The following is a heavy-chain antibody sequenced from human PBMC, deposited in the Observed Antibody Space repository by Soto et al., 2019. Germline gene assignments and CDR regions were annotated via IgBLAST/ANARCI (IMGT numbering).Heavy chain of an antibody. V-gene: IGHV3-30*18. CDR1: GFTFSNYA. CDR2: TSYDGNNE. J-gene: IGHJ4*02. D-gene: IGHD1-1*01. Sequence: GGSLRLSCAASGFTFSNYAMHWVRQAPGKGLEWVALTSYDGNNEYYTNSVKGRFTISRDNSKNTPFLQMNSPRPEDTAVYYCAKDKGVFNWATSYFDYWGQGALVTVSS. CDR3: AKDKGVFNWATSYFDY.